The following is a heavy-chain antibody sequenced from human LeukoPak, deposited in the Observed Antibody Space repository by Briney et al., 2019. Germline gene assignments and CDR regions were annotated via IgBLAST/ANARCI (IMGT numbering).Heavy chain of an antibody. Sequence: PSETLSLTCTVSGGSISSGDYYWSWIRQPPGKGLEWIEYIYYSGSTYYNPSLKSGATISVDTSKTQFSLKLSSVTAADTAVYYCARDSRLWFGGSYAFDYWGQGTLVTVSS. V-gene: IGHV4-30-4*08. CDR1: GGSISSGDYY. J-gene: IGHJ4*02. CDR3: ARDSRLWFGGSYAFDY. D-gene: IGHD1-26*01. CDR2: IYYSGST.